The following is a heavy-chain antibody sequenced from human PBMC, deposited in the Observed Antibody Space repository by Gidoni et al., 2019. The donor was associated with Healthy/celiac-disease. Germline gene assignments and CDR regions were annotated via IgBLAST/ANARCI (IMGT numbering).Heavy chain of an antibody. CDR3: AGGGAHIVLMVHSIDY. J-gene: IGHJ4*02. Sequence: EVQLVESGGGLVKPGGSLRLSCAASGFTFSSYSMNWVRQAPGKGLEWVSSISSSSSYIYYADSVKGRFTISRDNAKNSLYLQMNSLRAEDTAVYYCAGGGAHIVLMVHSIDYWGQGTLVTVSS. D-gene: IGHD2-8*01. CDR2: ISSSSSYI. V-gene: IGHV3-21*01. CDR1: GFTFSSYS.